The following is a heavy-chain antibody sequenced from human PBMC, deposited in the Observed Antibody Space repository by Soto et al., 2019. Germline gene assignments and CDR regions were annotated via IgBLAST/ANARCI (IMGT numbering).Heavy chain of an antibody. D-gene: IGHD3-22*01. J-gene: IGHJ4*02. CDR3: ARAGFYYYDIRL. CDR2: INHSGST. V-gene: IGHV4-34*01. CDR1: GGSFSGYY. Sequence: QVQLQQWGAGLLKPSETLSLTCAVYGGSFSGYYWSWIRQPPGKGLEWIGEINHSGSTNYNPSLKSRVTISVDTSKNQFSLKLSSVTAADTAVYYCARAGFYYYDIRLWGPGTLVTVSS.